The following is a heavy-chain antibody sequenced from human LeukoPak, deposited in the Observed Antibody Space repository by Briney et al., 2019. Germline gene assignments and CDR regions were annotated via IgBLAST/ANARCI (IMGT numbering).Heavy chain of an antibody. CDR2: ILYDGSNK. CDR1: GFTFSSYG. D-gene: IGHD3-9*01. CDR3: ARDPYYDILTGYSPYFDY. V-gene: IGHV3-30*03. J-gene: IGHJ4*02. Sequence: GGSLRLPCAASGFTFSSYGMHWVRQAPGKGLEWVAIILYDGSNKYYADSVKGRFTISRDNSKNTLYLQMNSLRAEDTAVYYCARDPYYDILTGYSPYFDYWGQGTLVTVSS.